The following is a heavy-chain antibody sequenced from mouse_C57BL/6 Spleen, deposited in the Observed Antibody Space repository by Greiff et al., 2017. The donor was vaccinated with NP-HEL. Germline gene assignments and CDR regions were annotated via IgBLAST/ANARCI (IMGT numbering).Heavy chain of an antibody. CDR3: AIYSNYFDY. CDR2: ISSGGSYT. CDR1: GFTFSSYG. V-gene: IGHV5-6*02. Sequence: DVKLVESGGDLVKPGGSLKLSCAASGFTFSSYGMSWVRQTPDKRLEWVATISSGGSYTYYPDSVKGRFTISRDNAKNTLYLQMSSLKSEDTAMYYCAIYSNYFDYWGQGTTLTVSS. D-gene: IGHD2-5*01. J-gene: IGHJ2*01.